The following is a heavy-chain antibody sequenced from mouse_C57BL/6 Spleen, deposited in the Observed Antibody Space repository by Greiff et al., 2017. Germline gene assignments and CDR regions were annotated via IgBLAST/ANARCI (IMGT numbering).Heavy chain of an antibody. CDR1: GYTFTSYW. V-gene: IGHV1-69*01. D-gene: IGHD2-1*01. CDR3: ASIYYGNYFYFDY. J-gene: IGHJ2*01. Sequence: QVQLQQSGAELVMPGASVKLSCKASGYTFTSYWMHWVKQRPGQGLEWIGEIDPSDSYTNYNQKFKGKSTLTVDKSSSTAYMQLSSLTSEDSAVYYCASIYYGNYFYFDYWGQGTTLTVSS. CDR2: IDPSDSYT.